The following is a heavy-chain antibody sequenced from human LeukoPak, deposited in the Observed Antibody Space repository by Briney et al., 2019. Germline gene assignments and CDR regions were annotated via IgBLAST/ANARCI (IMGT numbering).Heavy chain of an antibody. Sequence: GGSLRLSCAASGFTFSDYYMSWIRQAPGKGLEWVSYISSSGSTIYYADSVKGRFTISRDNSKNTLYLQMNSLRAEDTAVYYCAKLNGYLVDYYYYYMDVWGKGTTVTISS. D-gene: IGHD2-21*01. J-gene: IGHJ6*03. CDR3: AKLNGYLVDYYYYYMDV. CDR1: GFTFSDYY. V-gene: IGHV3-11*01. CDR2: ISSSGSTI.